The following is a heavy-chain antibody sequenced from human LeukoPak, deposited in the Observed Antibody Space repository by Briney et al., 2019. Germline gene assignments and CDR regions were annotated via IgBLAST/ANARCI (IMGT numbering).Heavy chain of an antibody. CDR1: GFTFSSYG. D-gene: IGHD3-10*01. V-gene: IGHV3-30*18. J-gene: IGHJ4*02. CDR3: AKSGPGFGELFFDY. CDR2: ISYDGSSK. Sequence: GSLRLSCAASGFTFSSYGMHWVRQAPGKGLEWVAVISYDGSSKYYADSVKGRFTISRDNSKNTLYLQMNSLRAEDTAVYYCAKSGPGFGELFFDYWGQGTLVTVSS.